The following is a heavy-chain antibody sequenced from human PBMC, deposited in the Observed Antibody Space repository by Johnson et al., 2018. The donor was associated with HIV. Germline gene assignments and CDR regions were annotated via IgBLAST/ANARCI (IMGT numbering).Heavy chain of an antibody. D-gene: IGHD3-3*01. CDR2: ISYDGSNK. J-gene: IGHJ3*02. Sequence: QVQLVESGGGVVQPGRSLRLSCAASGFTFSSYGMHWVRQAPGKGLEWVAVISYDGSNKYYADSVKGRFTISRDNSKNTLYLQMKSLRAEDTAVYYCAKVRGDFWSGYYGGLNDAFDIWGQGTMVTVSS. CDR1: GFTFSSYG. CDR3: AKVRGDFWSGYYGGLNDAFDI. V-gene: IGHV3-30*18.